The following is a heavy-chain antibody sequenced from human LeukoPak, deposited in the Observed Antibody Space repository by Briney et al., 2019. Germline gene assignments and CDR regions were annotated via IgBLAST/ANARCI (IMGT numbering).Heavy chain of an antibody. CDR2: LSSDGRNK. V-gene: IGHV3-30*04. J-gene: IGHJ4*02. Sequence: GGSLRPSCAASGFAFDSFTMTWVRQAPGKGPEWVAALSSDGRNKYYRDSLKGRFIISRDNSENKVYLQMNNLRVDDTAIYYCARSRGDYFDLWGQGILVTVSS. CDR1: GFAFDSFT. D-gene: IGHD3-16*01. CDR3: ARSRGDYFDL.